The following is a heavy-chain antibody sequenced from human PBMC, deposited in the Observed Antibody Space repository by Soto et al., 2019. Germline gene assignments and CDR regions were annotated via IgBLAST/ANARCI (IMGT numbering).Heavy chain of an antibody. CDR1: GFTFRSYG. D-gene: IGHD5-12*01. CDR3: AKDMGAAIATIDYHYALDV. CDR2: ISYDGSNK. Sequence: GGSLRLSCAASGFTFRSYGIHWVRQAPGKGLEWVAVISYDGSNKNYADSVKGRFTISRDNSKNTLYLQMNSLRAEDTAVYYCAKDMGAAIATIDYHYALDVWDQGTTVTVSS. J-gene: IGHJ6*02. V-gene: IGHV3-30*18.